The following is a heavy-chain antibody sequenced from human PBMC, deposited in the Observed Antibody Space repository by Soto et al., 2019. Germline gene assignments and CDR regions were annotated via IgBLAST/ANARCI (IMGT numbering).Heavy chain of an antibody. J-gene: IGHJ2*01. D-gene: IGHD3-3*01. Sequence: VQLLESGGGLVQPGGSLRLSCVGSGFTFINYAMNWVRQAPGKGLEWVSGISGGGDRTFDADSVKGRFTMSRDNSKNTVNLQMNSLRADDKAVYYCVIKVLASTIRPDYWYFDLWRRGTLVTVSP. V-gene: IGHV3-23*01. CDR2: ISGGGDRT. CDR1: GFTFINYA. CDR3: VIKVLASTIRPDYWYFDL.